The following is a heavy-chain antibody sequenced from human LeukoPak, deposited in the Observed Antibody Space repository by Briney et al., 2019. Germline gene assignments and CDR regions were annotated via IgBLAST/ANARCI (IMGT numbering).Heavy chain of an antibody. CDR2: IYYSGST. Sequence: SETLSLTCTVSGGSISSYYWSWIRQPPGKGLEWIGYIYYSGSTNYNPSLKSRVTISVDTSKNQFSLRLSSVTAADTAVYYCARDRGYYFDYWGQGTLVTVSS. J-gene: IGHJ4*02. CDR3: ARDRGYYFDY. CDR1: GGSISSYY. V-gene: IGHV4-59*01. D-gene: IGHD3-10*01.